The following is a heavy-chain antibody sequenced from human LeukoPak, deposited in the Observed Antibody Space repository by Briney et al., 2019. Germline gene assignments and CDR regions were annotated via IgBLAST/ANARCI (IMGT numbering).Heavy chain of an antibody. CDR2: ISSSGGNT. J-gene: IGHJ4*02. Sequence: GGSLRLSCAASGFTFSNYAMSWVRQAPGKGPELVSGISSSGGNTSYADFVRGRFTMSRDNSQNTVYLQMNSLSAEDTAIYYCANGWGGYYADSWGQGTLVTVSS. V-gene: IGHV3-23*01. CDR1: GFTFSNYA. D-gene: IGHD3-3*01. CDR3: ANGWGGYYADS.